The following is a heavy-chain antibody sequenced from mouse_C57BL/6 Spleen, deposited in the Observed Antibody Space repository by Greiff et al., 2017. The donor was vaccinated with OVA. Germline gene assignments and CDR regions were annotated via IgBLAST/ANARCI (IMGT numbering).Heavy chain of an antibody. CDR1: GYALTNYL. V-gene: IGHV1-54*01. CDR3: ARASLITTVPYAMDY. D-gene: IGHD1-1*01. Sequence: QVQLQQSGAELVRPGTSVKVSCKASGYALTNYLIEWVKQRPGQGLEWIGVINPGSGGTNYNEKFKGKATLTADKSSSTAYMQLSSLTSEDSAVYFCARASLITTVPYAMDYWGQGTSVTVSS. CDR2: INPGSGGT. J-gene: IGHJ4*01.